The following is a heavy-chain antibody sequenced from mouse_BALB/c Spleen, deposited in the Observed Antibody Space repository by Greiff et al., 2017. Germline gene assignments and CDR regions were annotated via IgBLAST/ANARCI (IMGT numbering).Heavy chain of an antibody. Sequence: QVQLQQSGPELVKPGASVKMSCKASGYTFTDYVISWVKQRPGQGLEWIGEIYPGSGSTYYNEKFKGKATLTADKSSNTAYMQLSSLTSEDSAVYFCGGGSYYFDYWGQGTTLTVSS. V-gene: IGHV1-77*01. D-gene: IGHD1-1*02. J-gene: IGHJ2*01. CDR2: IYPGSGST. CDR1: GYTFTDYV. CDR3: GGGSYYFDY.